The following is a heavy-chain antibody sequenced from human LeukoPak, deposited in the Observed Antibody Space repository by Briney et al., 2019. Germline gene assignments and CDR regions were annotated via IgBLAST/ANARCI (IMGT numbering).Heavy chain of an antibody. Sequence: SGTLSLTCTVSGGSISSYYWSWIRQPPGKGLEWIGYIYYSGSTNYNPSLKSRVTISVDTSKNQFSLKLSSVTAADTAVYYCARDIRGDRYYYHYGMDVWGQGTTVTVSS. CDR1: GGSISSYY. CDR2: IYYSGST. CDR3: ARDIRGDRYYYHYGMDV. V-gene: IGHV4-59*01. J-gene: IGHJ6*02. D-gene: IGHD3-3*02.